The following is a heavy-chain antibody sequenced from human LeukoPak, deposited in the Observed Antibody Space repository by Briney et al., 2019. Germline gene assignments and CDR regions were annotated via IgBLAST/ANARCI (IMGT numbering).Heavy chain of an antibody. CDR1: GFTFSSYA. J-gene: IGHJ4*02. D-gene: IGHD4-23*01. V-gene: IGHV3-30-3*01. CDR2: ISYDGSNK. Sequence: GGSLRLSCAASGFTFSSYAMSWVRQAPGKGLEWVAVISYDGSNKYYADSVKGRFTISRDNSKNTLYLQMNSLRAEDTAVYYCARATTVVTHPADYWGQGTLVTVSS. CDR3: ARATTVVTHPADY.